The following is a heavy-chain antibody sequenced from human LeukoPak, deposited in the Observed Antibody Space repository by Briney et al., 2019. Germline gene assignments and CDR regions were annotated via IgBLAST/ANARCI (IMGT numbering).Heavy chain of an antibody. Sequence: PGRSLRLSCAASGFTFSSYAMHWVRQAPGKGLEWVAVISYDGSNKYYADSAKGRFTISRDNSKNTLYLQMNSLRAEDTAVYYCARQVGYCSSTSCKHKGWFDPWGQGTLVTVSS. CDR1: GFTFSSYA. J-gene: IGHJ5*02. V-gene: IGHV3-30-3*01. CDR3: ARQVGYCSSTSCKHKGWFDP. CDR2: ISYDGSNK. D-gene: IGHD2-2*01.